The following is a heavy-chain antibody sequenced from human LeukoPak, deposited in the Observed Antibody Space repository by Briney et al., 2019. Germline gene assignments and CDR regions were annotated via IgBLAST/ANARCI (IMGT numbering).Heavy chain of an antibody. Sequence: SETLSLTCSVSGGSISSGGYHWNWIRQHPGKGLEWIGYIDYSGTTYSNPSLKSRIIISVDTSKNQLSLRLSSVTAADTAVYYCARAPNSSGYCFDYWGQGTLVTVSS. D-gene: IGHD3-22*01. CDR1: GGSISSGGYH. J-gene: IGHJ4*02. V-gene: IGHV4-31*03. CDR2: IDYSGTT. CDR3: ARAPNSSGYCFDY.